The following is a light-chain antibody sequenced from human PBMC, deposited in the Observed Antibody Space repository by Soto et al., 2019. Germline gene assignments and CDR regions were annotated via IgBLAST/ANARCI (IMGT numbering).Light chain of an antibody. CDR2: DAS. CDR3: SSYTSSSTLV. Sequence: QSVLTQPASVSGSPGQSITISCTGTSSDVGGYKYVSWYQQHPGKAPKLMIYDASNRPSGVSNRFSGSKSGNTASLTISGLQAEDEADYYCSSYTSSSTLVFGTGTKVTVL. J-gene: IGLJ1*01. V-gene: IGLV2-14*01. CDR1: SSDVGGYKY.